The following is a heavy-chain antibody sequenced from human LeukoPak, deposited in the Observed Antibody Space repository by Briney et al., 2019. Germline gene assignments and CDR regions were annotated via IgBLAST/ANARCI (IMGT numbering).Heavy chain of an antibody. CDR2: IRDSGGNT. CDR3: AKDGPGYRGARGFAG. V-gene: IGHV3-23*01. Sequence: GGSLRLSCAASGFTFSTNGMSWVRQAPGKGLEWVSGIRDSGGNTYYADSVKGRFTISRDSSKNTLYLQMNSLAAADTCFEYCAKDGPGYRGARGFAGWGKGTLVTVPS. J-gene: IGHJ4*02. CDR1: GFTFSTNG. D-gene: IGHD5-12*01.